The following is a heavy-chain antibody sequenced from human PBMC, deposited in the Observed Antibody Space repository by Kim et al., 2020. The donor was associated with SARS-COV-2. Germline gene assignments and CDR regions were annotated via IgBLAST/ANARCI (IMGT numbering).Heavy chain of an antibody. CDR3: ARGGYGSGSYYVFQGAALDI. Sequence: GGSLRLSCAASGFTFSSYWMSWVRQAPGKGLEWVANIKQDGSEKYYVDSVKGRFTISRDNAKNSLYLQMNSLRAEDTAVYYCARGGYGSGSYYVFQGAALDIWGQGTMVTVSS. J-gene: IGHJ3*02. CDR2: IKQDGSEK. D-gene: IGHD3-10*01. V-gene: IGHV3-7*03. CDR1: GFTFSSYW.